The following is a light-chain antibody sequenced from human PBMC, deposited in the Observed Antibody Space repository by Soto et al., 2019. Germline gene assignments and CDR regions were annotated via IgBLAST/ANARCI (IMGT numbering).Light chain of an antibody. Sequence: IEGTQSPSSLAASLGDRVTITCLASQTIGTYVNWYRQKSGAAPEVLIYDASTLQSGVPSRFRGGASGTDCTLTISSLQTDDVATYYCQQSYNTTLTFGQGTKVDIK. J-gene: IGKJ1*01. V-gene: IGKV1-39*01. CDR3: QQSYNTTLT. CDR1: QTIGTY. CDR2: DAS.